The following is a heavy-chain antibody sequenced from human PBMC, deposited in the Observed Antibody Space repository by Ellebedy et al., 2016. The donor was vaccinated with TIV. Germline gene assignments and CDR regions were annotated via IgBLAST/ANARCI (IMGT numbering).Heavy chain of an antibody. Sequence: SQTLSLTCGVSGGHISHWWSWVRQPPGKGLEWIGEIHHDGNTNYNPSLKSRVTISVDTSKNQFSLKLSSVTAADTAVYYCARGSYYGSGMEYGYYYYGMDVWGQGTTVTVSS. D-gene: IGHD3-10*01. CDR3: ARGSYYGSGMEYGYYYYGMDV. J-gene: IGHJ6*02. CDR2: IHHDGNT. V-gene: IGHV4-4*02. CDR1: GGHISHW.